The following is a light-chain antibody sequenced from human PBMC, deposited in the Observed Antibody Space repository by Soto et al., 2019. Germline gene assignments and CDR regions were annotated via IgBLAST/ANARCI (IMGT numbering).Light chain of an antibody. J-gene: IGLJ2*01. Sequence: QSVLTQPPSVSAAPGQKFTISCSGSSSNIGNNYVSWYQQLPGTAPKLLIYNNNKRPSGIPDRFSGSKSGTSATLGITGLQTGDEADYYCGTWDSSLSAGLFGGGTKLTVL. CDR2: NNN. CDR1: SSNIGNNY. V-gene: IGLV1-51*01. CDR3: GTWDSSLSAGL.